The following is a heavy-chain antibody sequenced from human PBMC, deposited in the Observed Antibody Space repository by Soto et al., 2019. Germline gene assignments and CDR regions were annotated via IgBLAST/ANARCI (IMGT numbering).Heavy chain of an antibody. D-gene: IGHD5-12*01. J-gene: IGHJ4*02. CDR3: AREVGGYSQFDD. CDR1: GASVTRDGNC. V-gene: IGHV4-30-2*01. CDR2: IYHGGST. Sequence: QVQLRESGSGLVKPSQTLSLTCSVSGASVTRDGNCWTWIRQPPGKCLEFVASIYHGGSTFYNPSLRSRVTISLDRSKNQCSLKLTSVTAADTAVYYCAREVGGYSQFDDWGQGTLVTVAS.